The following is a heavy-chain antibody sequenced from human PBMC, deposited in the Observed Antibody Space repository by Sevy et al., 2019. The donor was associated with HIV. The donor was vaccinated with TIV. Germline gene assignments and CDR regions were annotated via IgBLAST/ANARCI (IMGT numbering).Heavy chain of an antibody. CDR1: GFTFSAST. Sequence: GGSLRLSCAASGFTFSASTINWVRQAPGKGLEWISSISSSGSYIHYADSVKGRFTISRDNAKSSLYLQLNGLRAEDTAVYYCARGASMAGRGGFDFWGHGTLVTVSS. V-gene: IGHV3-21*01. D-gene: IGHD6-19*01. CDR3: ARGASMAGRGGFDF. CDR2: ISSSGSYI. J-gene: IGHJ4*01.